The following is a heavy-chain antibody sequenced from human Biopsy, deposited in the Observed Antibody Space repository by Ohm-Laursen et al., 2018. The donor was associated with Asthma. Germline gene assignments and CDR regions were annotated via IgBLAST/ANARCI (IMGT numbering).Heavy chain of an antibody. Sequence: TLSLTCTVSGDSITSGGCCWTWIRQHPGKGLEWIGYIHSSGNTYYKSSLRSRITLSADTSKNQFSLNLRSVTAADSAVYHCARGSRHSSGWYHWFDPWGQGTPVTVSS. CDR1: GDSITSGGCC. V-gene: IGHV4-31*03. D-gene: IGHD6-19*01. CDR3: ARGSRHSSGWYHWFDP. J-gene: IGHJ5*02. CDR2: IHSSGNT.